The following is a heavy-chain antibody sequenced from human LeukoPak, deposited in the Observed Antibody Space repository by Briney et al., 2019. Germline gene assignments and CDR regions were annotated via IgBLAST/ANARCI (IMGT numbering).Heavy chain of an antibody. CDR1: GYTFTGYF. CDR3: ARADSSNWYWFDP. V-gene: IGHV1-2*02. J-gene: IGHJ5*02. CDR2: INPNSGGT. D-gene: IGHD6-13*01. Sequence: ASVKVSCKASGYTFTGYFTHWLRQAPGQGLEWMGWINPNSGGTNYEQKFQGRVTMTRDTSMGTAYMELSSLRSDDTAVYYCARADSSNWYWFDPWGQGTLVTVSS.